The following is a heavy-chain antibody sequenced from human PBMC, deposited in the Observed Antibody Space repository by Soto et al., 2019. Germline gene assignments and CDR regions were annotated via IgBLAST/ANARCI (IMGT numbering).Heavy chain of an antibody. V-gene: IGHV3-30-3*01. D-gene: IGHD6-13*01. CDR1: GFTFSSYA. CDR3: SLAAAGTDRYYFDY. J-gene: IGHJ4*02. Sequence: QVQLVESGGGVVQPGRSLRLSCAASGFTFSSYAMHWVRQAPGKGLEWVAVISYDGSNKYYADSVKGRFTISRDNSKNTLYLQMNSLRAEDTAVYYCSLAAAGTDRYYFDYWGQGTLVTVSS. CDR2: ISYDGSNK.